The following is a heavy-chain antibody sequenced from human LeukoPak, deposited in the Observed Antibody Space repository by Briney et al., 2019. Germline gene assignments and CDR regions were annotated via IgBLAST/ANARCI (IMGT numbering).Heavy chain of an antibody. CDR1: EFTFSSYS. D-gene: IGHD4-17*01. V-gene: IGHV3-21*01. CDR3: ARDPHDYGDPYFDY. Sequence: GGSLRLSCAASEFTFSSYSMNWVRQAPGKGLEWVSSISSSSSYIYYADSVKGRFTISRDNAKNSLYLQMNSLRAEDTAVYYCARDPHDYGDPYFDYWGQGTLVTVSS. CDR2: ISSSSSYI. J-gene: IGHJ4*02.